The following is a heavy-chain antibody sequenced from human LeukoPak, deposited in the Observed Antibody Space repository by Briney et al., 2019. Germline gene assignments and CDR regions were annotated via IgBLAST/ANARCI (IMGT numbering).Heavy chain of an antibody. Sequence: AGGSLRLSCAASRLTFSNYWMHCVRQAPGEGRVWVSCINDDGSSIAYADSVKGRFTISRDNAKTTMYLQMNSLRAEDTAVYYCARDGISCTGGYCYFADWGQGILATVSS. J-gene: IGHJ4*01. V-gene: IGHV3-74*01. CDR2: INDDGSSI. CDR1: RLTFSNYW. D-gene: IGHD2-8*02. CDR3: ARDGISCTGGYCYFAD.